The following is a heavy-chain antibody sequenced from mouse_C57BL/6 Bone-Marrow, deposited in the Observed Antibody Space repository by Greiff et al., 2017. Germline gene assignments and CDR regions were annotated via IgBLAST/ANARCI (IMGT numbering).Heavy chain of an antibody. J-gene: IGHJ3*01. CDR3: ATSDGYYVAWFAY. V-gene: IGHV1-64*01. D-gene: IGHD2-3*01. CDR2: IHPNSGST. CDR1: GYTFTSYW. Sequence: QVQLQQPGAELVKPGASVKLSCKASGYTFTSYWMHWVKQRPGQGLEWIGMIHPNSGSTNYNEKFKSKATLTVDKSSSTAYMQLSSLTSEDSAVXYCATSDGYYVAWFAYWGQGTLVTVSA.